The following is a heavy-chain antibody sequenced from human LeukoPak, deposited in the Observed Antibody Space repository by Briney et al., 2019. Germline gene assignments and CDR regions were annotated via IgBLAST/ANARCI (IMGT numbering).Heavy chain of an antibody. CDR3: ARQIRARHSKSYGPYLY. Sequence: GESLKIPCKASGYSFPNFWIGWVRQMPGKGLEWMGLIYPAESDTRYSPSFQGHVTISADRSSTTAYLQWRSLKASDTAIYYWARQIRARHSKSYGPYLYWGQGSLVTVSS. CDR1: GYSFPNFW. CDR2: IYPAESDT. J-gene: IGHJ4*02. D-gene: IGHD1-1*01. V-gene: IGHV5-51*01.